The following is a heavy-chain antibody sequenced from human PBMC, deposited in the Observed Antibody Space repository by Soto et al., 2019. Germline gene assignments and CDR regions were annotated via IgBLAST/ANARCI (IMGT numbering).Heavy chain of an antibody. J-gene: IGHJ4*02. CDR1: GFTFSSYW. V-gene: IGHV3-74*01. CDR3: ARGQGCSSTSCYGGGFEY. D-gene: IGHD2-2*01. CDR2: INSDGSST. Sequence: EVQLVESGGGLVQPGGSLRLSCAASGFTFSSYWMHWVRQAPGKGLVWVSRINSDGSSTSYADSVKGRFTISRDNAKNAMNLQMNSMRAEETAVYCCARGQGCSSTSCYGGGFEYWGKGPLVTVSS.